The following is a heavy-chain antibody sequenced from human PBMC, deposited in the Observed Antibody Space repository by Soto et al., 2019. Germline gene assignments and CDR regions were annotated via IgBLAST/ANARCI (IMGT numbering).Heavy chain of an antibody. CDR2: ISYDGGSK. CDR3: ARTEGFSNYWYTD. D-gene: IGHD6-13*01. J-gene: IGHJ4*02. V-gene: IGHV3-30-3*01. CDR1: GFTFNTYA. Sequence: GGSLRLSCAASGFTFNTYAMHWVRLPPGKGLEWVAAISYDGGSKYYADSVRDRFTISRDDSKSTLYLQMNSLRREDTAVYYRARTEGFSNYWYTDWGQGTLVTVSS.